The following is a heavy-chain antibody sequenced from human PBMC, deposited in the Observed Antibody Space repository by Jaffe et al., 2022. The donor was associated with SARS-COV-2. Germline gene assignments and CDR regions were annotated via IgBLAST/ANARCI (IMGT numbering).Heavy chain of an antibody. D-gene: IGHD6-6*01. V-gene: IGHV1-46*01. CDR2: INPSAGTT. Sequence: QVQLVQSGAEVKKPGASVKVSCKASGYTFTRYYMHWVRQAPGQGLEWMGIINPSAGTTVYAQKFQGRVTMTRDTSTSTVYMELSSLRSEDTAVYYCAREAEIVARPKASAFDIWGQGTMVTVSS. J-gene: IGHJ3*02. CDR1: GYTFTRYY. CDR3: AREAEIVARPKASAFDI.